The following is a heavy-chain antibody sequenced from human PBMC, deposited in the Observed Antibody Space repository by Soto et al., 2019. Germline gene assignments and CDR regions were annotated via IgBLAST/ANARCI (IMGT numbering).Heavy chain of an antibody. J-gene: IGHJ4*01. CDR2: VYHSGST. D-gene: IGHD3-22*01. Sequence: SETLSLTCAVSGGSISGLNWWNWVRQPPGKGLEWIGEVYHSGSTNYNPSLKSRVTISVDKSKNQFSLKLSSVTAADTALYYCARRDYYDSTAYYYNWGHGTLVTVSS. V-gene: IGHV4-4*02. CDR3: ARRDYYDSTAYYYN. CDR1: GGSISGLNW.